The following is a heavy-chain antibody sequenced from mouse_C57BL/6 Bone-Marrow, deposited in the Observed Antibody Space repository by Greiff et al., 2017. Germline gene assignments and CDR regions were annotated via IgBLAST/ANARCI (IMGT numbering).Heavy chain of an antibody. D-gene: IGHD2-4*01. CDR1: GFTFSSYG. CDR3: ARRWIYYDYDWYFDV. Sequence: EVKLMESGGDLVKPGGSLKLSCAASGFTFSSYGMSWVRQTPDKRLEWVATISSGGSYTYYPDSVQGRFTISRDNAKNTLYLQMSSLKSEDTAMYYCARRWIYYDYDWYFDVWGTGTTVTVSS. V-gene: IGHV5-6*01. CDR2: ISSGGSYT. J-gene: IGHJ1*03.